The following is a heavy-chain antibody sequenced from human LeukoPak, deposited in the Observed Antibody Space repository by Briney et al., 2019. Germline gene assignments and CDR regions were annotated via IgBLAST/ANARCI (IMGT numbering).Heavy chain of an antibody. D-gene: IGHD1-1*01. CDR2: ISGSGGST. V-gene: IGHV3-23*01. CDR1: GFTFSSYA. CDR3: AKATGTHFYYYGMDV. J-gene: IGHJ6*02. Sequence: PGGSLRLSCAASGFTFSSYAMSWVRQAPGKGLEWVSAISGSGGSTYYADSVKGRLTISRDNSKNTLYLQMNSLRAEDTAVYYCAKATGTHFYYYGMDVWGQGTTVTVSS.